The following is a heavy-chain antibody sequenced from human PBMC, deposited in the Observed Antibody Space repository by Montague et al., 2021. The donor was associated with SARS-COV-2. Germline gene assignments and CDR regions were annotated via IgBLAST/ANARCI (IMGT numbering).Heavy chain of an antibody. D-gene: IGHD3-16*01. CDR1: GGSFSRYF. Sequence: SETLSLTCDVYGGSFSRYFWSWFRQPPGRGPELIVHISSTGSTRYNPSLDSRVTISLDTSKSRLSLELTSVTVADTSIYFCVGAPNEYYFDYWGQGTPVSVSA. CDR2: ISSTGST. CDR3: VGAPNEYYFDY. V-gene: IGHV4-34*01. J-gene: IGHJ4*02.